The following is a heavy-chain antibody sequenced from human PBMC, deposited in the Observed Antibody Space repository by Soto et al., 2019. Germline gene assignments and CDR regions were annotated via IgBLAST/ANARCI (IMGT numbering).Heavy chain of an antibody. CDR1: GFTFSSYA. CDR3: APRTPAPWYYYYMDV. V-gene: IGHV3-23*01. J-gene: IGHJ6*03. CDR2: ISGSGGST. Sequence: GGSLRLSCAASGFTFSSYAMSWVRQAPGKGLEWVSAISGSGGSTYYADSVKGRFTISRDNSKNTLYLQMNSLRAEDTAVYYCAPRTPAPWYYYYMDVWGKGTTVTVSS.